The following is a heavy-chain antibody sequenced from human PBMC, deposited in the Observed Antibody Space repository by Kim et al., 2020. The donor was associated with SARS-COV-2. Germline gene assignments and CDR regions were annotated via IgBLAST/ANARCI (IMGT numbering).Heavy chain of an antibody. J-gene: IGHJ4*02. D-gene: IGHD1-26*01. Sequence: DSVKGRFTIYRDNSKNTLYLQMSSLRAEDTAVYYCVKGEIGYSGSYFDYCGQGTLVTVSS. V-gene: IGHV3-64D*06. CDR3: VKGEIGYSGSYFDY.